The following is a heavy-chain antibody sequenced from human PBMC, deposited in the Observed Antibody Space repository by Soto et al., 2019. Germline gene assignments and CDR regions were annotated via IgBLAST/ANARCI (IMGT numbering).Heavy chain of an antibody. CDR1: GFTFSSYG. J-gene: IGHJ5*02. Sequence: PGGSLRLSCAASGFTFSSYGMHWVRQAPGKGLEWVAVIWYDGSNKYYADSVKGRFTISRDNSKNTLYLQMNSLRAEDTAVYYCVRDPLPLWFGESPDKYNWFDPWGQGTLVTVSS. V-gene: IGHV3-33*01. CDR2: IWYDGSNK. CDR3: VRDPLPLWFGESPDKYNWFDP. D-gene: IGHD3-10*01.